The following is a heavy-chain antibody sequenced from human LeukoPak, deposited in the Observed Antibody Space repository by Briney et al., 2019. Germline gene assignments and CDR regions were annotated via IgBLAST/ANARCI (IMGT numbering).Heavy chain of an antibody. V-gene: IGHV4-59*06. D-gene: IGHD2-15*01. J-gene: IGHJ4*02. Sequence: SETLSLTCTVSGGSISSYYWSWIRQPPGKGLEWIGYIYYSGSTYYNPSLKSRVTISVDTSKNQFSLKLSSVTAADTAVYYCASGYCSGGSCSYVDYWGQGTLVTVSS. CDR2: IYYSGST. CDR3: ASGYCSGGSCSYVDY. CDR1: GGSISSYY.